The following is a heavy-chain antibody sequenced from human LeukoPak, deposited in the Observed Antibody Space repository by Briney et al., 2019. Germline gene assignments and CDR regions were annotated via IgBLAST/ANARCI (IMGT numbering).Heavy chain of an antibody. CDR3: ARDRRPYYYDSSGLWAGYGMDV. Sequence: AASVKVSCKASGGTFSSYAISWVRQAPGQGLEWMGRIIPILGIANYAQKFQGRVTITADKSTSTAYMELSSLRSEDTAVYYCARDRRPYYYDSSGLWAGYGMDVWGQGTTVTVSS. CDR2: IIPILGIA. D-gene: IGHD3-22*01. J-gene: IGHJ6*02. CDR1: GGTFSSYA. V-gene: IGHV1-69*04.